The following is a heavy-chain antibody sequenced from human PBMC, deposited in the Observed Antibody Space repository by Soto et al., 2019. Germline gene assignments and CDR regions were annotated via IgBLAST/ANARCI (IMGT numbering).Heavy chain of an antibody. D-gene: IGHD1-26*01. CDR3: ARDQWELLGDAFDI. Sequence: GASVKVSCKASGGTFSSYAISWVRQAPGQGLEWMGGIIPIFGTANYAQKFQGRVTITADESTSTAYMELSSLRSEDTAVYYCARDQWELLGDAFDIWGQGTMVT. V-gene: IGHV1-69*13. J-gene: IGHJ3*02. CDR2: IIPIFGTA. CDR1: GGTFSSYA.